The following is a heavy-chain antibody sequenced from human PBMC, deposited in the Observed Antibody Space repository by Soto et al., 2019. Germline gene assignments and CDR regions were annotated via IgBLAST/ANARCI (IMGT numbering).Heavy chain of an antibody. CDR3: ARDHTDCSGGSCYSYFDY. Sequence: PGGSLRLSCAASGFTFSRYEMNWVRQAPGKGLEWVSYISSSGSTIYYADSVKGRFTISRDNAKNSLYLQMNSLRAEDTAVYYCARDHTDCSGGSCYSYFDYWGQGTLVTVSS. J-gene: IGHJ4*02. CDR2: ISSSGSTI. CDR1: GFTFSRYE. D-gene: IGHD2-15*01. V-gene: IGHV3-48*03.